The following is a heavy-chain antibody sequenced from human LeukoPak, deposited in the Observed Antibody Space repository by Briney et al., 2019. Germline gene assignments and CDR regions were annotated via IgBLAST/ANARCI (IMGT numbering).Heavy chain of an antibody. Sequence: PGGSLRLSCAASGVTFNDYAMSWVRQGARKGLEWVSGISDTGRGRNYADSVKSRFTTSTDDTTKTHYLQMNTLRTEDKAIYFYARHDSFIPYWGQGTLVTVSS. D-gene: IGHD3-16*02. CDR2: ISDTGRGR. CDR1: GVTFNDYA. J-gene: IGHJ4*02. V-gene: IGHV3-23*01. CDR3: ARHDSFIPY.